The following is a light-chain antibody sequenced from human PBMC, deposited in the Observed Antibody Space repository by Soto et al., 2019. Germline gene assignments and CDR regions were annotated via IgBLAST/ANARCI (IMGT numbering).Light chain of an antibody. CDR3: QQYVNLPYT. V-gene: IGKV1-33*01. J-gene: IGKJ2*01. CDR1: QDLTNY. Sequence: DIQMTQSPPSLAASVGDRVTITCQASQDLTNYLNWYHQKPGEAPKLLIYDTITLEEGVPTRFSGGGSGTDFTFTINGLQPEDAAIYSCQQYVNLPYTFGQGTKLEIK. CDR2: DTI.